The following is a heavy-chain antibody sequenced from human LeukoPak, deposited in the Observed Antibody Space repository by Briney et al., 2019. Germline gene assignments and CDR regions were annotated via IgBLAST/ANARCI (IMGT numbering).Heavy chain of an antibody. CDR2: MSYDGRDI. Sequence: GKSLRLSCAASGFTFNRCAMHWVRQAPGKGLEWVAVMSYDGRDIHYTDSVKGRFTISRDNSKNTLHLQMNSLRTEDTALYYCARDALGVIDYWGQGTLVTVSS. CDR3: ARDALGVIDY. J-gene: IGHJ4*02. CDR1: GFTFNRCA. D-gene: IGHD3-3*01. V-gene: IGHV3-30*04.